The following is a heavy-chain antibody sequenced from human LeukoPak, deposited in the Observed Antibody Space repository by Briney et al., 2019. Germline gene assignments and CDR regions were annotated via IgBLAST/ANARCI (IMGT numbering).Heavy chain of an antibody. D-gene: IGHD2-21*02. V-gene: IGHV3-21*01. CDR3: ARDRRIVVVSAILDF. CDR1: GFTFSSYA. J-gene: IGHJ4*02. Sequence: GGSLRLSCAASGFTFSSYAMHWVRQAPGKGLEWVSSISSSSSYIYYADSVKGRFTISRDNAKNSLYLQMNSLRAEDTAVYYCARDRRIVVVSAILDFWGQGTLVTVSS. CDR2: ISSSSSYI.